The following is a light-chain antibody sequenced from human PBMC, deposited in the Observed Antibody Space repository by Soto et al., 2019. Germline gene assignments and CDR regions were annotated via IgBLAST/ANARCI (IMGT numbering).Light chain of an antibody. J-gene: IGLJ3*02. CDR3: ASWDDSLNGWV. CDR1: RSNIGSDT. CDR2: RSN. Sequence: QSVLTQPPSASGTPGQRVTISRSGSRSNIGSDTVNWYQQLPGTAPKLLIHRSNQRPSGVPGRFSGSKSGTSASLAICGLQPEDEADYHCASWDDSLNGWVFGGGTKATVL. V-gene: IGLV1-44*01.